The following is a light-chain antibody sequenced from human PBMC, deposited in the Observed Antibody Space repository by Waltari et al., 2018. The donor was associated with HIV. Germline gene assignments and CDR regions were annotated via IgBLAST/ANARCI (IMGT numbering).Light chain of an antibody. CDR3: CSYAGTSILV. CDR2: EVT. CDR1: SSDVGSYNL. V-gene: IGLV2-23*02. Sequence: QSALTQPASVSGSPGQSITISCTGTSSDVGSYNLVSWYQQHQGKAPKLMIYEVTKRPSGVSNRFSVSKSGNTASLTISGLQAEDEGDYHCCSYAGTSILVFGGGTKLTVL. J-gene: IGLJ3*02.